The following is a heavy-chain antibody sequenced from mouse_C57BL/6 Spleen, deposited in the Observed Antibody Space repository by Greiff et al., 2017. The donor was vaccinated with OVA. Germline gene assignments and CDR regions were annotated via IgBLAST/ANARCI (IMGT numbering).Heavy chain of an antibody. CDR1: GFTFSSYT. D-gene: IGHD1-1*01. CDR2: ISGGGGNT. CDR3: AREDYYASGWYFDV. V-gene: IGHV5-9*01. J-gene: IGHJ1*03. Sequence: EVMLVESGGGLVKPGGSLKLSCAASGFTFSSYTMSWVRQTPEKRLEWVATISGGGGNTYYPDSVKGRFTISRDNAKNTLYLQMSSLRSEDTALYYCAREDYYASGWYFDVWGTGTTVTVSS.